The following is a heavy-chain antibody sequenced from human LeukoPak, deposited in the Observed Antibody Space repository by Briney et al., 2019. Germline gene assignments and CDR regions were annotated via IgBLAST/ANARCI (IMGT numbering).Heavy chain of an antibody. D-gene: IGHD3-10*01. CDR2: IIPIFGTA. CDR3: ARGEGVTSHDY. CDR1: GGTFSSYA. Sequence: SVKVSCKASGGTFSSYAISWVRQAPGQGLEWMGGIIPIFGTANYAQKFQGRVTITADESTSTAYMELSRLRSGDTAVYYCARGEGVTSHDYWGQGTLVTVSS. J-gene: IGHJ4*02. V-gene: IGHV1-69*13.